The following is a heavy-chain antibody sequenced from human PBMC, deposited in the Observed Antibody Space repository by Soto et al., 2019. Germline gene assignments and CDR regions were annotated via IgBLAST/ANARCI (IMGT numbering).Heavy chain of an antibody. J-gene: IGHJ4*02. CDR3: TTEGAYSSSLDY. CDR1: GFTFSNDW. Sequence: EVQLVESGGGLVKPGGSLRLSCAASGFTFSNDWMNWVRQAPGKGLEWVGRIKSKTDGGTTDYAAHVKGRFTISRDDSKNTLYLQMNSLKTEDTAVYYCTTEGAYSSSLDYWGQGTLVTVSS. CDR2: IKSKTDGGTT. D-gene: IGHD6-13*01. V-gene: IGHV3-15*07.